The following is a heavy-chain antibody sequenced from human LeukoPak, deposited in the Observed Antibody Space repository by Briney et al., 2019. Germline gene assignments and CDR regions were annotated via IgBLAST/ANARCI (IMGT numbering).Heavy chain of an antibody. Sequence: ASVKVSCKASGYTFTSYGINWVRQAPGQGLEWMGWISAYNGNTNYAQKLQGRVTMTTDTSTSTAYMELRSLRSDDTAVYYCAVSLYGGNFFDYWGQGTLVTVSS. CDR3: AVSLYGGNFFDY. D-gene: IGHD4-23*01. CDR1: GYTFTSYG. CDR2: ISAYNGNT. J-gene: IGHJ4*02. V-gene: IGHV1-18*04.